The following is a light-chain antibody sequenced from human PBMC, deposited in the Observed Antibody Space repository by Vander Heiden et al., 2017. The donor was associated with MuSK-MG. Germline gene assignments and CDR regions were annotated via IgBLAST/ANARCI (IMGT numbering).Light chain of an antibody. Sequence: EVVMTQSPDTLSVSPGERATLSCRASQSISSSYLAWYQQRPGQAPRLLMYATSMRATGNPASFSGFGYETEFTLTISSLQSEDFAVYYCQQDNDWPPWTFGQGTMVEMK. J-gene: IGKJ1*01. CDR3: QQDNDWPPWT. CDR1: QSISSSY. V-gene: IGKV3-15*01. CDR2: ATS.